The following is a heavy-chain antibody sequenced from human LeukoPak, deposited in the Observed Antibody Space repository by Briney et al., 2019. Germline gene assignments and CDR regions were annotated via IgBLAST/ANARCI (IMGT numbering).Heavy chain of an antibody. CDR2: IDHSGST. D-gene: IGHD2-2*01. CDR3: ARGLYCSSDSCNH. CDR1: GGSFSGYY. J-gene: IGHJ5*02. Sequence: SETLSLTCAVYGGSFSGYYWSWIRQPPGKGLECIGEIDHSGSTNYNPSLKSRVTISADTSKNQFSLNLTSVTAADTAVYYCARGLYCSSDSCNHWGQGTLVTVSS. V-gene: IGHV4-34*01.